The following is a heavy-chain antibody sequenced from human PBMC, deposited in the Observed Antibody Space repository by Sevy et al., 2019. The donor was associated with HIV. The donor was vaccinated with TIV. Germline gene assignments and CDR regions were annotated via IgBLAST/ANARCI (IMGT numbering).Heavy chain of an antibody. CDR2: IYYTGLT. D-gene: IGHD5-18*01. CDR3: ARGHYSYGYWREFDY. V-gene: IGHV4-59*01. CDR1: GDSFSTYY. Sequence: SETLSLTCAVSGDSFSTYYWNWIRQSTGKGLEWIGYIYYTGLTNYSPSLKSRVIISLDTSKNQFSLRLSSVTAADTAVYYCARGHYSYGYWREFDYWGQGTLVTVSS. J-gene: IGHJ4*02.